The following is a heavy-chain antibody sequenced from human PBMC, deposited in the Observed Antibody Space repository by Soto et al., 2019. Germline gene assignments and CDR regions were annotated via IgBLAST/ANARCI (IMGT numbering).Heavy chain of an antibody. J-gene: IGHJ5*02. CDR1: GFTFSSYA. CDR2: ISYDGSNK. V-gene: IGHV3-30-3*01. Sequence: PGGSLRLSCAASGFTFSSYAMHWVRQAPGKGLEWVAVISYDGSNKYYADSVKGRFTISRDNSKNTLYLQMNSLRAEDTAVYYCTTDAFSNWNYALPPWFDPWGQGTLVTVSS. CDR3: TTDAFSNWNYALPPWFDP. D-gene: IGHD1-7*01.